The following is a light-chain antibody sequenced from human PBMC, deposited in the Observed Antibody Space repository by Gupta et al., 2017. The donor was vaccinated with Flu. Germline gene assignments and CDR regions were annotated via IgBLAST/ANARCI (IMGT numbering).Light chain of an antibody. V-gene: IGLV2-14*01. J-gene: IGLJ2*01. CDR3: SSYTSGSTLVVA. CDR2: DVS. CDR1: TSDVGGYNS. Sequence: QSALTQPAPVSGSPGQSIPISCTGTTSDVGGYNSVSWYQQRPGTAPKLMIYDVSNRPSGISNRFSGSKSGNTASLTISGLQAEDEADYYCSSYTSGSTLVVAFGGGTKLTVL.